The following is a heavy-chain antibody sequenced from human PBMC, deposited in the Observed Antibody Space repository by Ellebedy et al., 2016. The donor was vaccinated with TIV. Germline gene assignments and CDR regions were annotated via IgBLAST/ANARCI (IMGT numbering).Heavy chain of an antibody. D-gene: IGHD6-6*01. Sequence: GESLKISCAASGFTFSFSDYYMSWIRQAPGKGLEWVSSISSNAGRMYYADSVKGRFTISRDNAKNSLFLQMNSLRADDTAVYYCATYHEYSSSSDYWGQGTLVTVSS. CDR2: ISSNAGRM. CDR1: GFTFSFSDYY. J-gene: IGHJ4*02. CDR3: ATYHEYSSSSDY. V-gene: IGHV3-11*01.